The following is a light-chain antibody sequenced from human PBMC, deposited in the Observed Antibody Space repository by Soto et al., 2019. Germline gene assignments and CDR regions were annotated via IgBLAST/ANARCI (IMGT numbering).Light chain of an antibody. V-gene: IGLV2-11*01. Sequence: QSVLTQPRSVSGSPGRSVTISCTGTSSDVGGYNYVSWYQQYPGKGPKLIIYDVTKRPSGVPDRFSGSKSGSTASLTISGLQAEDEADYYCCSYAGSYVFGTGTKATVL. CDR1: SSDVGGYNY. J-gene: IGLJ1*01. CDR2: DVT. CDR3: CSYAGSYV.